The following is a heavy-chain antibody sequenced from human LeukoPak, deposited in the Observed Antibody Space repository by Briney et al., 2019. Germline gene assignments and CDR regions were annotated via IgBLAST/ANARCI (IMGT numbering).Heavy chain of an antibody. CDR2: IYHSGST. D-gene: IGHD3-9*01. CDR3: ARHAYYDILTGYSIPYYYFDY. J-gene: IGHJ4*02. V-gene: IGHV4-38-2*02. Sequence: SETLSLTCTVSGYSISSGYYWGWIRQPPGKGLEWIGSIYHSGSTYYNPSLKSRVTISVDTSKNQFSLKLSSVTAADTAVYYCARHAYYDILTGYSIPYYYFDYWGQGTLVTVSS. CDR1: GYSISSGYY.